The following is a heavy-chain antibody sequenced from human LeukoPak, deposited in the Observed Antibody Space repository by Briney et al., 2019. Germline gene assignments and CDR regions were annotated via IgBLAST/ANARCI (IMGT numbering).Heavy chain of an antibody. Sequence: GGSLRLSCTASGLTFSTYWTTWVRQAPGKGLDWVATINKDGSEKHYVDSVRGRFTISRDNAKNSVFLQMNSLRVEDTAVYYCTNTLATSGYWGQGTLVTVSS. D-gene: IGHD1-1*01. CDR2: INKDGSEK. CDR3: TNTLATSGY. J-gene: IGHJ4*02. V-gene: IGHV3-7*01. CDR1: GLTFSTYW.